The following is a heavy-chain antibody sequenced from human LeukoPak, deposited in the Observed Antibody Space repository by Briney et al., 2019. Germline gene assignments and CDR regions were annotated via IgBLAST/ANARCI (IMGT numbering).Heavy chain of an antibody. CDR2: IYYSGST. Sequence: SETLSLTCTVSGGSISSYYWSWIRQPPGMGLEWIGYIYYSGSTNYNPSLKSRVTISVDTSKNQFSLKLSSVTAADTAVHYCARVSVGATGGVYFDYWGQGTLVTVSS. J-gene: IGHJ4*02. D-gene: IGHD1-26*01. CDR1: GGSISSYY. V-gene: IGHV4-59*01. CDR3: ARVSVGATGGVYFDY.